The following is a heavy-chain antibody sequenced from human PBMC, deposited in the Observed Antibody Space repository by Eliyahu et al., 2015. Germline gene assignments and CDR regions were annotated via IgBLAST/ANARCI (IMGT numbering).Heavy chain of an antibody. Sequence: FTFSSYGMHWVRQAPGKGLEWVAVISYDGSNKYYADSVKGRFTISRDNSKNTLYLQMNSLRAEDTAVYYCAKVRLYCSSTSCRHSPPYYYYYYMDVWGKGTTVTVSS. J-gene: IGHJ6*03. CDR1: FTFSSYG. V-gene: IGHV3-30*18. CDR2: ISYDGSNK. D-gene: IGHD2-2*01. CDR3: AKVRLYCSSTSCRHSPPYYYYYYMDV.